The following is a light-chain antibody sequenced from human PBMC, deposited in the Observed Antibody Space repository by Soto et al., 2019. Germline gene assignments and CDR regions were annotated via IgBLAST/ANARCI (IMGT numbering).Light chain of an antibody. J-gene: IGKJ5*01. CDR3: QQYNSYST. CDR2: RAS. V-gene: IGKV1-5*03. CDR1: QTISSW. Sequence: DIKMTQSPSTLSASVGDRVTITCRASQTISSWLAWYQQKPGKAPKLLIYRASSLESGVPSRFSGSGSGTEFTLTISSLQPDDFATYYCQQYNSYSTFAQGTRLEIK.